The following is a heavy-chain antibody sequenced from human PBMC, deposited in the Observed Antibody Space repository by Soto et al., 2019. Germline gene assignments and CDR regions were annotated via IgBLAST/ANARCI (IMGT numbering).Heavy chain of an antibody. J-gene: IGHJ4*02. CDR2: IYYSGST. CDR1: GGSISSYY. V-gene: IGHV4-59*01. CDR3: ARGGIYYYDSSGYYDY. D-gene: IGHD3-22*01. Sequence: QVQLQESGPGLVKPSETLSLTCTVSGGSISSYYWSWIRQPPGKGLEWIGYIYYSGSTNYNPSLTSRVTMSVDTSKNQFSLKLSSVTAADTAVYYCARGGIYYYDSSGYYDYWGQGTLVTVSS.